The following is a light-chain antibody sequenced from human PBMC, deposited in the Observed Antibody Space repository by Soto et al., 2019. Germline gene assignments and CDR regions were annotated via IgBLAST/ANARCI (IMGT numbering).Light chain of an antibody. CDR2: KAS. V-gene: IGKV1-5*03. CDR3: QQYNSYPIT. J-gene: IGKJ5*01. Sequence: DIQLTQSPCFLSASVGDRVTITCRASQSISSWLAWYQQKPGKAPKLLIYKASSLESGVPSRFSGSGSGTEFTLTISSLQPDDFATYYCQQYNSYPITFGQGTRLEIK. CDR1: QSISSW.